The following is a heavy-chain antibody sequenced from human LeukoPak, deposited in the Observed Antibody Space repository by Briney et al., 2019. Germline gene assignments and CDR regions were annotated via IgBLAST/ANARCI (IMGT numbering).Heavy chain of an antibody. CDR3: VRRLVWYDSSHDAFDI. V-gene: IGHV4-38-2*01. J-gene: IGHJ3*02. CDR2: IYHSGST. D-gene: IGHD3-22*01. Sequence: PSETLSLTCAVSGYSISSGYYWGWIRQPPGKGLEWIGSIYHSGSTYYNPSLRSRVTISVDTSKNQFSLKLSSVTAADTAVYYCVRRLVWYDSSHDAFDIWGQGTMVTVSS. CDR1: GYSISSGYY.